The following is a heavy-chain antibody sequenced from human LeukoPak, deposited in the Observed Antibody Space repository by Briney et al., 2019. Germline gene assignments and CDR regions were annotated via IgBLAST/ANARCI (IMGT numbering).Heavy chain of an antibody. CDR1: GGTFSSYA. V-gene: IGHV1-69*13. CDR3: ATGSTYYYDSSGYFLFDY. CDR2: IIPIFGTA. Sequence: SVTVSCTASGGTFSSYAISWVRQAPGQGLEWMGGIIPIFGTANYAQKFQGRVAITADESTSTAYMELSSLRSEDTAVYYCATGSTYYYDSSGYFLFDYWGQGTLVTVSS. J-gene: IGHJ4*02. D-gene: IGHD3-22*01.